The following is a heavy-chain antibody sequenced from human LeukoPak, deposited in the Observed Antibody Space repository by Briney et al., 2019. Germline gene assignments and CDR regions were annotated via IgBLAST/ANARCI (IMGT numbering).Heavy chain of an antibody. V-gene: IGHV4-34*01. D-gene: IGHD6-6*01. CDR3: ARGGQLAGPYYYYYGVDV. CDR2: INHSGST. CDR1: GGSFSGYY. Sequence: SETLSLTCAVYGGSFSGYYWSWIRQPPGKGLEWIGEINHSGSTNYNPSLKSRVTISVDTSKNQFSLKLSSVTAADTAVYYCARGGQLAGPYYYYYGVDVWGQGTTVTVSS. J-gene: IGHJ6*02.